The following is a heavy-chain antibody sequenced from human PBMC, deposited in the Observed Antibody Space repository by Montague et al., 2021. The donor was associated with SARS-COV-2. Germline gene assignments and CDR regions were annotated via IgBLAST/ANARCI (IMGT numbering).Heavy chain of an antibody. CDR1: GFTFSSYS. J-gene: IGHJ3*02. CDR3: ARAGGYRDAFDI. Sequence: PLRLSCAASGFTFSSYSMHWVRQAPGKGLEWVAVISYDGSNKYYADSVKGRFTISRDNSKNTLYLQVNGLRAEDTAVYYCARAGGYRDAFDIWGQGTTVTVSS. V-gene: IGHV3-30-3*01. CDR2: ISYDGSNK. D-gene: IGHD3-22*01.